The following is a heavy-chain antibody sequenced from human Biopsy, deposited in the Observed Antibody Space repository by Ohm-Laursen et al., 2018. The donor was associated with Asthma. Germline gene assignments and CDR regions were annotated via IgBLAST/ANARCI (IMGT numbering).Heavy chain of an antibody. CDR2: SDHRGNT. CDR3: ARGPEWSGLDI. V-gene: IGHV4-34*01. Sequence: SETLSLTCSMYGLSSSGYYWTWIRQPPGKGLEWIGESDHRGNTNINPTLKSRVTISNDKYANEFSLKMRSVTAADTAIYYCARGPEWSGLDIWGQGTTVTVSS. D-gene: IGHD3-3*01. J-gene: IGHJ6*02. CDR1: GLSSSGYY.